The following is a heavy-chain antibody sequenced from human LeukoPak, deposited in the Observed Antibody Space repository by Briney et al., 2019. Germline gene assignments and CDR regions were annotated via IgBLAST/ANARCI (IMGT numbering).Heavy chain of an antibody. CDR2: INHSGST. Sequence: SETLSLTCAVYGGSFSGYYWSWIRQPPGKGLKWIGEINHSGSTNYNPSLKSRVTISVDTSKNQFSLKLSSVTAADTAVYYCARGPAVTIFGVVIEYYFDYWGQGTLVTVSS. J-gene: IGHJ4*02. CDR1: GGSFSGYY. CDR3: ARGPAVTIFGVVIEYYFDY. V-gene: IGHV4-34*01. D-gene: IGHD3-3*01.